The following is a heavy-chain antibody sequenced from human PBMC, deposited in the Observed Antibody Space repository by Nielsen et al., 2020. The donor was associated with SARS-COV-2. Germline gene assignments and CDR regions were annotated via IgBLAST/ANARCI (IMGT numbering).Heavy chain of an antibody. J-gene: IGHJ6*02. V-gene: IGHV3-33*01. Sequence: GESLKISCAASGFTFSSYGMHWVRQAPGKGLEWVAVIWYDESNKYYADSVKGRFTISRDNSKNTLYLQMNSLRAEDTAVYYCARSFRLASYSNYVSFNYYYGMDVWGQGTTVTVSS. CDR1: GFTFSSYG. CDR2: IWYDESNK. D-gene: IGHD4-11*01. CDR3: ARSFRLASYSNYVSFNYYYGMDV.